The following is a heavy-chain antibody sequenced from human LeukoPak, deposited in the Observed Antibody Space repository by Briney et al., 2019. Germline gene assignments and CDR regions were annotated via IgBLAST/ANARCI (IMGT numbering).Heavy chain of an antibody. V-gene: IGHV4-59*08. D-gene: IGHD2-2*01. CDR2: IYYSGST. CDR3: ARVIGYCSSTSCVGYFDY. Sequence: SETLSLTCTVSGGSISSYYWRWIRQPPGKGLEWVGYIYYSGSTNYNPSLKSRVTTSVDTSKNQLSLKLGSVTAADTAVYYCARVIGYCSSTSCVGYFDYWGQGTLVTVSS. J-gene: IGHJ4*02. CDR1: GGSISSYY.